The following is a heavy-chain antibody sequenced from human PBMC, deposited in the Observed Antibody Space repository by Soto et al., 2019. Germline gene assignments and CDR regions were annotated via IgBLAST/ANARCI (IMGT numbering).Heavy chain of an antibody. CDR3: ARGRASGSYYLLDY. D-gene: IGHD3-10*01. CDR1: GNTFTSYD. V-gene: IGHV1-8*01. CDR2: INPNSGNI. J-gene: IGHJ4*02. Sequence: ASVKFSCKASGNTFTSYDINWVRQATGHGLEWMGWINPNSGNIGYAQKFQGRVTMTRDTAIRTAYMEVSRLRSDETAVYYCARGRASGSYYLLDYWGQGTLVTVSS.